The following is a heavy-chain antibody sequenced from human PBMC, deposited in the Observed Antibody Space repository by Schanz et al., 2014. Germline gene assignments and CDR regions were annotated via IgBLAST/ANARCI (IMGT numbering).Heavy chain of an antibody. CDR2: LSEGGGGT. D-gene: IGHD3-9*01. J-gene: IGHJ5*02. CDR3: AKAADWPVTRFDP. V-gene: IGHV3-23*04. CDR1: GFSFSDSF. Sequence: MQLVESGGGLVKPGGSLRLSCVASGFSFSDSFMSWIRQTPEKGLEWVSALSEGGGGTHYADSVRGRFTISSDSSKNTLYLQMSSLRADDTAVYYCAKAADWPVTRFDPWGQGTLVTVSS.